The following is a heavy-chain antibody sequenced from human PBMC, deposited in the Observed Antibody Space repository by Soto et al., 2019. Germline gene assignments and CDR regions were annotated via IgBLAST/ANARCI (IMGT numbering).Heavy chain of an antibody. D-gene: IGHD3-10*01. CDR1: GGTFSSYA. J-gene: IGHJ4*02. V-gene: IGHV1-69*13. CDR3: ARRYYGSGSSYYFDY. CDR2: IIPIFGTA. Sequence: ASVKVSCKASGGTFSSYAISWVRQAPGQGLEWMGGIIPIFGTANYAQKFQGRVTITADESTSTAYMELSSLRSEDTAVYYCARRYYGSGSSYYFDYWGQGTLVTV.